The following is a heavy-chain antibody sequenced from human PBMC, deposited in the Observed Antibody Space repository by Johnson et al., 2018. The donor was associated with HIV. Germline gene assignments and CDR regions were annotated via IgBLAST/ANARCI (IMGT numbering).Heavy chain of an antibody. Sequence: QVQLVESGGGVVQPGKSLRLSCAASGFTFSNYGMHWVRQAPGKGLEGVAVISYDGGHGSSAEFVRGRFTISRDNSENTVYLQMNSLRAEDTALDYCSRWIRYCGGDCYDVFDIWGQGTKVTVSS. CDR2: ISYDGGHG. V-gene: IGHV3-33*08. CDR3: SRWIRYCGGDCYDVFDI. J-gene: IGHJ3*02. CDR1: GFTFSNYG. D-gene: IGHD2-21*02.